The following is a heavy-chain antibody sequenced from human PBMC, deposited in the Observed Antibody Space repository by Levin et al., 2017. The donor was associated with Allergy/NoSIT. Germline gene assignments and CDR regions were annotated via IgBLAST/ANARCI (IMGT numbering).Heavy chain of an antibody. CDR3: AREVIIPSYRDLDGFDI. Sequence: SETLSLTCTVSGGSISSPNYFWSWIRHLPGKGLEWIAYIDYRWRTFYNPSLESRVTMSIDTSTNQFSLRLSSVTAAETAMYYCAREVIIPSYRDLDGFDIWGQGTMVTVSS. V-gene: IGHV4-31*03. CDR1: GGSISSPNYF. D-gene: IGHD3-10*01. CDR2: IDYRWRT. J-gene: IGHJ3*02.